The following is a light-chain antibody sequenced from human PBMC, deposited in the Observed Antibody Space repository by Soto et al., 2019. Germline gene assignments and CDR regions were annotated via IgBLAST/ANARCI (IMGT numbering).Light chain of an antibody. CDR1: SSNIGAEYG. V-gene: IGLV1-40*01. CDR2: GVN. J-gene: IGLJ1*01. CDR3: QSYDDSLGGFYV. Sequence: QPVLMQPPSVSGAPGQRVTISCTGSSSNIGAEYGIRWYQHLPGTAPKLLIYGVNSRPSGVPDRFSGSKSGSSASLAIAGLQAEDEADYYCQSYDDSLGGFYVFGTGTKVTVL.